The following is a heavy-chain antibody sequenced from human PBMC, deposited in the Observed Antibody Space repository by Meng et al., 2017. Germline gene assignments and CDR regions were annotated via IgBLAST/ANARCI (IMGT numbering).Heavy chain of an antibody. CDR2: INPNSGGT. Sequence: RLWQSGAEVKKPGASVKVSCKASGYTFTGYYMHWVRQAPGQGLEWMGRINPNSGGTNYAQKFQGRVTMTRDTSISTAYMELSRLRSDDTAVYYCARMNYGSGSRRLDYWGQGTLVTVSS. V-gene: IGHV1-2*06. CDR1: GYTFTGYY. CDR3: ARMNYGSGSRRLDY. D-gene: IGHD3-10*01. J-gene: IGHJ4*02.